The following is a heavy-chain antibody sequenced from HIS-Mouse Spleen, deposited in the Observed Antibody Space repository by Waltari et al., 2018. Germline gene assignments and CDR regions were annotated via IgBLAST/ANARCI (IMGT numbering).Heavy chain of an antibody. D-gene: IGHD6-13*01. CDR1: GFTFDDYA. CDR2: ISWNSASI. CDR3: AKDISNPYYSSSWYAFDI. V-gene: IGHV3-9*01. Sequence: EVQRVESGGGLVQPGRSLRLPCAASGFTFDDYAMHLVRHAPGTGLEWVSGISWNSASIGYADSVKGRFTISRDNAKNSLYLQMNSLRAEDTALYYCAKDISNPYYSSSWYAFDIWGQGTMVTVSS. J-gene: IGHJ3*02.